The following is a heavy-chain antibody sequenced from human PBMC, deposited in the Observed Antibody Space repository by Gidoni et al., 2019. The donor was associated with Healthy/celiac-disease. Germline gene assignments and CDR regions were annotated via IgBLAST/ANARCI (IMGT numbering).Heavy chain of an antibody. J-gene: IGHJ3*02. CDR1: GFTFRGSA. CDR2: SRSKANSYAT. Sequence: EVQLVESGGGLVPPGGSLKLYCAASGFTFRGSAMHWVRQAPGTGLGWVGRSRSKANSYATAYAAAVKGRFTISSDDSKDTAYLEMNSLKTEDTAVYYCTRSRYSSGWYGAFDIWGQGTMVTVSS. V-gene: IGHV3-73*01. CDR3: TRSRYSSGWYGAFDI. D-gene: IGHD6-13*01.